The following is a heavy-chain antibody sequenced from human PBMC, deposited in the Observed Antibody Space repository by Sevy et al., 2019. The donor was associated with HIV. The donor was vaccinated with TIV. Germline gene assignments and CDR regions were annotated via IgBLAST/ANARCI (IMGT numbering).Heavy chain of an antibody. V-gene: IGHV3-33*01. CDR2: IWYDGSNK. Sequence: GGSLRLSCAASGFTFSSYGMHWVRQAPGKGLEWVAVIWYDGSNKYYADSVKGRFTISRDNSKNTLYLQMNSLRAEDTAVYYCARAMIVVVNNPLDYWGQGTLVTVSS. CDR1: GFTFSSYG. D-gene: IGHD3-22*01. CDR3: ARAMIVVVNNPLDY. J-gene: IGHJ4*02.